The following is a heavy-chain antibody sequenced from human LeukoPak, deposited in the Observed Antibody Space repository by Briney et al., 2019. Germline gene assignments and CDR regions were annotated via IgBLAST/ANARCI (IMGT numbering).Heavy chain of an antibody. CDR2: IYYSGST. CDR3: ARANTYYFDY. V-gene: IGHV4-59*01. Sequence: MTSGTLSLTCPVSGGSISSYYWSWIRQPPGKGLEWIGYIYYSGSTNYNPSLKSRVTISVDTSKNQFSLKLSSVTAADTAVYYYARANTYYFDYWGQGTLVTVSS. J-gene: IGHJ4*02. CDR1: GGSISSYY. D-gene: IGHD3-16*01.